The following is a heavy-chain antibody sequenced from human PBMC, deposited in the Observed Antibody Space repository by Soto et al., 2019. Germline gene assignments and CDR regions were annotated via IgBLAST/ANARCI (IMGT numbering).Heavy chain of an antibody. V-gene: IGHV3-7*05. J-gene: IGHJ4*02. CDR3: ARLRFKFMQRDFDS. CDR2: IKQDGTSK. D-gene: IGHD3-16*01. CDR1: GFTFTSYW. Sequence: EVQLVESGGGLVQPGGSLRLCCAASGFTFTSYWMSWVRQAPGKGLEWVANIKQDGTSKYYADSVKGRFTVSRDNGKSSIYLQMDSLRDDDTAVYRCARLRFKFMQRDFDSWAQGTLVTVSS.